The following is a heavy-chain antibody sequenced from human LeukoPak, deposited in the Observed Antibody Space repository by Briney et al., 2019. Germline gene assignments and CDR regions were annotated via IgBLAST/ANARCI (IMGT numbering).Heavy chain of an antibody. V-gene: IGHV4-59*12. CDR1: GVSITTYY. J-gene: IGHJ3*02. CDR2: IYHSGST. D-gene: IGHD5-12*01. Sequence: PSETLSLTCTVSGVSITTYYWSWIRQPPGKGLEWIGSIYHSGSTYYNPSLKSRVTIAVETSKNQFSLKLSSVTAADKAVYYCARSCRILDIVATIRARLGGNGFDIWGQGTMVTVSS. CDR3: ARSCRILDIVATIRARLGGNGFDI.